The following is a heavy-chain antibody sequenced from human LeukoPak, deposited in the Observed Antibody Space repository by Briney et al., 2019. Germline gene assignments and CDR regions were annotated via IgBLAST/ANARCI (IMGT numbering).Heavy chain of an antibody. CDR3: AAGMVRGVPAFDY. D-gene: IGHD3-10*01. CDR1: GGSISSYY. V-gene: IGHV4-59*01. CDR2: IYYSGST. J-gene: IGHJ4*02. Sequence: NPSETLSLTCTVSGGSISSYYWSWIRQPPGKGLEWIGYIYYSGSTNYNPSLKSRVTISVDTSKNQFSLKLSSVTAADTAVYYCAAGMVRGVPAFDYWGQGTLVTVSS.